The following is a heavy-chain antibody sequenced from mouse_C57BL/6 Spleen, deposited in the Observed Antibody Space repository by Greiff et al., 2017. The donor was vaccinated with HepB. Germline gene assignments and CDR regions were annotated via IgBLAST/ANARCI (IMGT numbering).Heavy chain of an antibody. CDR2: IYPGDGDT. Sequence: VQVVESGAELVKPGASVKISCKASGYAFSSYWMNWVKQRPGKGLEWIGQIYPGDGDTNYNGKFKGKATLTADKSSSTAYMQLSSLTSEDSAVYFCANSYAMDYWGQGTSVTVSS. D-gene: IGHD2-12*01. J-gene: IGHJ4*01. CDR3: ANSYAMDY. V-gene: IGHV1-80*01. CDR1: GYAFSSYW.